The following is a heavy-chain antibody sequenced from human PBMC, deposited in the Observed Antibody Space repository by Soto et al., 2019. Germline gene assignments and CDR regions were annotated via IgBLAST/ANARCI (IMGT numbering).Heavy chain of an antibody. Sequence: QLQLQESGPGLVKPSETLSLTCTVSGGSISSSSYYWGWIRQPPGKGLEWIGSIYYSGSTYYNPSLKRQLTISVDTSKNQFSLKLSSVTAADTAVYYCARSSGGQDDGYWGQGTLVTVSS. V-gene: IGHV4-39*01. D-gene: IGHD6-19*01. CDR3: ARSSGGQDDGY. CDR2: IYYSGST. J-gene: IGHJ4*02. CDR1: GGSISSSSYY.